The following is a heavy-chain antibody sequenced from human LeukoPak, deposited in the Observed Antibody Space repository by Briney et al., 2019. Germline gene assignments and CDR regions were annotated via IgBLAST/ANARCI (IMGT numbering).Heavy chain of an antibody. CDR3: ASEMTTLTNGCFDY. D-gene: IGHD4-17*01. CDR1: GYSISSGYY. J-gene: IGHJ4*02. CDR2: IYYSGST. Sequence: SETLSLTCTVSGYSISSGYYWGWIRQPPGKGLEWIGYIYYSGSTNYNPSLKSRVTISLDTSKNSFSLKLSSVTAADTALYYCASEMTTLTNGCFDYWGQGTLVTVSS. V-gene: IGHV4-38-2*02.